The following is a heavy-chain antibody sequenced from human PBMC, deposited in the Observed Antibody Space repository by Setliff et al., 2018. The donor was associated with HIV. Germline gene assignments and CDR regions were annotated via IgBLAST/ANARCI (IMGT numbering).Heavy chain of an antibody. CDR2: ISPYSRIT. Sequence: ASVMVSCKASGYSFTSYGIGWVRQAPGQGLEWIGWISPYSRITNYAPKFRDRVTMTTETSTNTAYLEVRSLSSDDTAVYYCARGRNYNSGMDAWGQGTTVTVSS. CDR3: ARGRNYNSGMDA. D-gene: IGHD3-10*01. J-gene: IGHJ6*02. CDR1: GYSFTSYG. V-gene: IGHV1-18*01.